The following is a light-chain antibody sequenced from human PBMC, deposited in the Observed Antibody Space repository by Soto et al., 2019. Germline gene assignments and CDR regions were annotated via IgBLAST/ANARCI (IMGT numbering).Light chain of an antibody. CDR2: DAS. V-gene: IGKV3-11*01. CDR1: QSVSSS. J-gene: IGKJ3*01. Sequence: EIVLTQSPDTLSLSPGERATLSCRASQSVSSSLAWYQQKPGQAPRLLIYDASNRDTGIPARFSGSGSGTDFTLTMGSLDTEDYAVYYCQQRSNWPPEVTFGPGTKVDIK. CDR3: QQRSNWPPEVT.